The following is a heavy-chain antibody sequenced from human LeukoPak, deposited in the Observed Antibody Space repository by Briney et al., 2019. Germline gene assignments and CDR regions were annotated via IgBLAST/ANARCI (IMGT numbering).Heavy chain of an antibody. V-gene: IGHV3-21*01. Sequence: SGGSLRLSCAASGFTFSSYSMNWVRQAPGKGLEWVSCISSSSSYIYYADSVKGRFTISRDNAKNSMYLQMNSLRAEDTAVYYRARDRGNSYNWFDPWGQGTLVTVSS. CDR3: ARDRGNSYNWFDP. CDR1: GFTFSSYS. CDR2: ISSSSSYI. D-gene: IGHD5-24*01. J-gene: IGHJ5*02.